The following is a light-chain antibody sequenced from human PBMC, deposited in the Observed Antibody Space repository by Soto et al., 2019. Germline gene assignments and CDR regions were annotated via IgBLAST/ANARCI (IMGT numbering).Light chain of an antibody. V-gene: IGKV3-20*01. CDR1: QSVSSGY. Sequence: EIVLTQSPGPLSLSPGDTVTLSCRASQSVSSGYLAWYQQKPGRVPRLLIYGVSNRAPGIPDRFTGSGSGTDFTLTIASVEPEDFAVYYCQLCGVAPFTFGPGTKVDIK. CDR2: GVS. J-gene: IGKJ3*01. CDR3: QLCGVAPFT.